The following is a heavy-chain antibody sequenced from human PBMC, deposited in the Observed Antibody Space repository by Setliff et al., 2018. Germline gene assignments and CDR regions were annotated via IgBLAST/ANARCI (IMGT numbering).Heavy chain of an antibody. CDR2: IYYSGST. CDR1: GGSISSSSYY. D-gene: IGHD3-3*01. CDR3: ARAFTYYNFWSGYGYGMDV. Sequence: SETLSLTCTVSGGSISSSSYYWVWIRQPPGKGLDWIGTIYYSGSTYYNPSLKSRVTISVDTSKNQFSLKLSSVTAADTAVYYCARAFTYYNFWSGYGYGMDVWGQGTTVTVSS. J-gene: IGHJ6*02. V-gene: IGHV4-39*01.